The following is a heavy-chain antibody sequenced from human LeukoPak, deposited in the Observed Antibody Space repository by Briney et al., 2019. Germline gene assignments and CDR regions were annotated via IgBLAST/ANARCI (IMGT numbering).Heavy chain of an antibody. J-gene: IGHJ4*02. CDR3: ARSSGWFDY. CDR1: GDSVSSTRAA. CDR2: TYYRSKWYS. V-gene: IGHV6-1*01. Sequence: SQTLSLTCAISGDSVSSTRAAWNWIRQSPSRGLEWLGRTYYRSKWYSEYAVSVKSRITIKPDTSKNQFSLQLNSVTPGDTGVYYCARSSGWFDYWGQGTLVTVSS. D-gene: IGHD6-19*01.